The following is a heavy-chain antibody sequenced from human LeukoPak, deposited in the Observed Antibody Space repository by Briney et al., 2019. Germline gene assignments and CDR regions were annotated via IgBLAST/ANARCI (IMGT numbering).Heavy chain of an antibody. Sequence: GVLRLSCAASRFTFSSYSMNWVRQAPGKGLEWVSSISSSGSYIYYADSVKGRFTISRDNAKNSLYLQMNSLRAEDTAVYYCARDRFGNCYFDYWGQGTLVTVSS. CDR2: ISSSGSYI. CDR1: RFTFSSYS. D-gene: IGHD3-10*01. V-gene: IGHV3-21*01. CDR3: ARDRFGNCYFDY. J-gene: IGHJ4*02.